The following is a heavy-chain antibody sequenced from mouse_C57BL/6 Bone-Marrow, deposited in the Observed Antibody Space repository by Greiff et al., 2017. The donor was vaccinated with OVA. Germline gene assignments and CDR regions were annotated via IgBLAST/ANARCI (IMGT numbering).Heavy chain of an antibody. Sequence: EVKLMESGPGLVKPSQTVFLTCTVTGISITTGNYRWSWIRQFPGNKLEWIGYIYYSGTITYNPSLTSRTTITRDTPKNQFFLEMNSLTAEDTATYYCARDADGYSPYAMDYWGQGTSVTFSS. CDR2: IYYSGTI. CDR1: GISITTGNYR. J-gene: IGHJ4*01. CDR3: ARDADGYSPYAMDY. D-gene: IGHD2-3*01. V-gene: IGHV3-5*01.